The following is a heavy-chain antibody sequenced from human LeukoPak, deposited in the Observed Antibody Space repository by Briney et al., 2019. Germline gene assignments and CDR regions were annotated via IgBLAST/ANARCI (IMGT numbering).Heavy chain of an antibody. CDR2: ISSSGSTI. Sequence: PGGSLRLSCAASGFTFSSYSINWVRQAPGQGLEWVSYISSSGSTIYYADSVKGRFTISRDNAKNSLYLQMNSLRVEDTAVYYCARDLAVAGHNWFDPWGQGTLVIVSS. CDR3: ARDLAVAGHNWFDP. J-gene: IGHJ5*02. V-gene: IGHV3-48*04. CDR1: GFTFSSYS. D-gene: IGHD6-19*01.